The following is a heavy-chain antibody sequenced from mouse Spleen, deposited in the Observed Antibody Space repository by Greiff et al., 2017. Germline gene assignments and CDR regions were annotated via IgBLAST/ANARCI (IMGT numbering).Heavy chain of an antibody. D-gene: IGHD2-5*01. CDR3: ARNSNYGEDY. CDR2: IDLSDSYT. J-gene: IGHJ4*01. Sequence: QVQLKQSGAELVMPGASVKLSCKASGYTFTSYRMHWVKQRPGQGLEWIGEIDLSDSYTNYNQKFKGKATLTVDKSSSTAYVQLSSLTSEDTAVYYCARNSNYGEDYCGQRTSVTVSS. CDR1: GYTFTSYR. V-gene: IGHV1-69*01.